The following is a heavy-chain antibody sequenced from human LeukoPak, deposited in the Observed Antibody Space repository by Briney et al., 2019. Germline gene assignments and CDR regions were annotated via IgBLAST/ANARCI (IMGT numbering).Heavy chain of an antibody. CDR1: GFTFDDYG. J-gene: IGHJ4*02. D-gene: IGHD2-2*01. V-gene: IGHV3-23*01. CDR2: ISTSSSYI. CDR3: AKDQREYCSSTSCYNFDY. Sequence: GGSLRLSCAASGFTFDDYGMSWVRQAPGKGLEWVSSISTSSSYIYYADSVKGRFTISRDNSKNTLYLQMNSLRAEDTAVYYCAKDQREYCSSTSCYNFDYWGQGTLVTVSS.